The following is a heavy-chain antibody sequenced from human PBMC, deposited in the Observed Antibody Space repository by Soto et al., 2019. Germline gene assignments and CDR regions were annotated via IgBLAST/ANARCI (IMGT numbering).Heavy chain of an antibody. V-gene: IGHV4-59*01. D-gene: IGHD3-22*01. CDR3: AREGPDSSGYYYFDY. CDR1: GGSISSYY. J-gene: IGHJ4*02. CDR2: IYYSGST. Sequence: PSETLSLTCTVSGGSISSYYWSWIRQPPGKGLEWIGYIYYSGSTNYNPSLKSRVTISVDTSKNQFSLKLSSVTAADTAVYYCAREGPDSSGYYYFDYWGQGTLVTVSS.